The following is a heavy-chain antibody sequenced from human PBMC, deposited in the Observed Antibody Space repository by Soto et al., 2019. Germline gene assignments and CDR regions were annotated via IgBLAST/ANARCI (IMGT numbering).Heavy chain of an antibody. J-gene: IGHJ4*02. CDR1: GDSVSSNTAA. CDR3: DRGVAGSGFDL. V-gene: IGHV6-1*01. Sequence: SQTLSLTCAISGDSVSSNTAAWNWIRSSPSRGLEWLGRTYYRSNWRHDYAVSVKSRITVNPDTSKNHSSLQLNSVTPDDTAVYYWDRGVAGSGFDLWGQGTLVTVSS. CDR2: TYYRSNWRH. D-gene: IGHD6-19*01.